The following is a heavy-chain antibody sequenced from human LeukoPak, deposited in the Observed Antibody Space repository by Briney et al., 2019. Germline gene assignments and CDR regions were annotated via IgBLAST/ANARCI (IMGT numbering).Heavy chain of an antibody. V-gene: IGHV3-74*01. D-gene: IGHD2-15*01. Sequence: GGSLRLSCAASGFTFSNYWMHWVRQAPGKGLVWVSRINSDGINTSYADSVKGRFTISRDNAKNTLYLQMNSLRAEDTAVYYCAILSAEYFQHWGQGTLVTVSS. CDR1: GFTFSNYW. J-gene: IGHJ1*01. CDR3: AILSAEYFQH. CDR2: INSDGINT.